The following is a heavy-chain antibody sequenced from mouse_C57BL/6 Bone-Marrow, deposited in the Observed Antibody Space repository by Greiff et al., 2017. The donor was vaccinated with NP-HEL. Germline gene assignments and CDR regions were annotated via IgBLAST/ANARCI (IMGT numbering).Heavy chain of an antibody. CDR1: GYTFTSYW. Sequence: EVQLQQSGTVLARPGASVKMSCKTSGYTFTSYWMHWVKQRPGQGLEWIGAIYPGNSDTSYNQKFKGKAKLIAVTSASTAYMELSSLTNEDSAVYYCTRGLGPWYFDVWGTGTTVTVSS. V-gene: IGHV1-5*01. D-gene: IGHD4-1*01. J-gene: IGHJ1*03. CDR3: TRGLGPWYFDV. CDR2: IYPGNSDT.